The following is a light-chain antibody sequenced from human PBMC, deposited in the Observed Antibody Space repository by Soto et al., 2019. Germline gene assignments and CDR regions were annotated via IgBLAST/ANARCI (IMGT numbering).Light chain of an antibody. J-gene: IGKJ1*01. CDR1: QTISSS. CDR3: QQSYSTPRT. CDR2: ASS. Sequence: DIQMTQSPSSLSASVGDRVTITCRASQTISSSLNWYQQKPGKAPKLLIYASSSLQSGVPSRFSGSGSGTDFTLTISSLQPVDFATYYCQQSYSTPRTFGQGTKVEIK. V-gene: IGKV1-39*01.